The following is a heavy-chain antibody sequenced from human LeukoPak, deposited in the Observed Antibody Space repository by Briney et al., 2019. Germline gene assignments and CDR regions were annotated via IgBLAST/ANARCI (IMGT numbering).Heavy chain of an antibody. V-gene: IGHV2-70*11. D-gene: IGHD3-16*01. CDR1: GFSLSTSAMC. CDR3: ARIRVGGFTHVFDI. Sequence: SGPALVKPTQILTLTCTFSGFSLSTSAMCVSWIRQPPGKALEWLARIDWDDDKYYSTSLKTRLTISKDTSKNQVVLTMTNMDPVDTATYYCARIRVGGFTHVFDIWGQGTMATVSS. CDR2: IDWDDDK. J-gene: IGHJ3*02.